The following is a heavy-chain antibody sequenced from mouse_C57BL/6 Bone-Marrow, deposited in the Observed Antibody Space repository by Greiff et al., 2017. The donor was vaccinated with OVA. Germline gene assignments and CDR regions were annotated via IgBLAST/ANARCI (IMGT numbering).Heavy chain of an antibody. CDR3: TRGYSNYYAMDY. CDR1: GYTFTDYE. J-gene: IGHJ4*01. D-gene: IGHD2-5*01. V-gene: IGHV1-15*01. CDR2: IDPEPGGT. Sequence: VKLMESGAELVRPGASVTLSCKASGYTFTDYEMNWVKQTPVHGLAWIGAIDPEPGGTAYNQKFKGKAILTADKSSSTAYMELRSLTSDDSAVYYCTRGYSNYYAMDYWGQGTSVTVSS.